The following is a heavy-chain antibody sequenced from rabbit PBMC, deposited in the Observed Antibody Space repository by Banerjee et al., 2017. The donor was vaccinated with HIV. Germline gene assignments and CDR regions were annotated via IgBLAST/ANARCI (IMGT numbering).Heavy chain of an antibody. CDR2: IDTGDGNT. V-gene: IGHV1S45*01. CDR1: GLDFSSGYD. Sequence: QQQLVESGGDLVKPEGSLTLTCTASGLDFSSGYDMCWVRQAPGKGLEWIACIDTGDGNTAYASWARGRFTISKTSSTTVTLQMTSLTAADTATYFCARLASSAHYLDLWGQGTLVTVS. J-gene: IGHJ4*01. D-gene: IGHD1-1*01. CDR3: ARLASSAHYLDL.